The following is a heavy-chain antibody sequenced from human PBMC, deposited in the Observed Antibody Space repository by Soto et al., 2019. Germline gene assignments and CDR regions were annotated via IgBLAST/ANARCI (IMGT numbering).Heavy chain of an antibody. Sequence: PGGSLRLSCAASGFTFSSYGMHWVRQAPGKGLEWVAVIWYDGSNKYYADSVKGRFTISRDNSKNTLYLQMNSLRAEDTAVYYCARDMADDSSGYYSDAFDIWGQGTMVTVSS. J-gene: IGHJ3*02. V-gene: IGHV3-33*01. CDR1: GFTFSSYG. CDR2: IWYDGSNK. D-gene: IGHD3-22*01. CDR3: ARDMADDSSGYYSDAFDI.